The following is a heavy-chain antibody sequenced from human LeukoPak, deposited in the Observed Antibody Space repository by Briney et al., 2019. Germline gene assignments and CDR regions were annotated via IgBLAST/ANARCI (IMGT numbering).Heavy chain of an antibody. D-gene: IGHD3-10*01. CDR3: ARGVGYYGSGNYFFRSEAFDI. V-gene: IGHV3-53*01. Sequence: GGSLRLSCAASGFTVSSNYMSWVRQGPGKGLEWVSIIYSGGSTYYADSVKGRFTISRDNAKNSLYLQMNSLRAEDTAVYYCARGVGYYGSGNYFFRSEAFDIWGQGTMVTVSS. CDR1: GFTVSSNY. CDR2: IYSGGST. J-gene: IGHJ3*02.